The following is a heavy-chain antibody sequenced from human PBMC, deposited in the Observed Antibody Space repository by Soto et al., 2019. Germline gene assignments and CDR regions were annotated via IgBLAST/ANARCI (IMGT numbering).Heavy chain of an antibody. CDR3: AREGIAVAGHESYYGMDV. J-gene: IGHJ6*02. V-gene: IGHV1-2*02. CDR1: GYTFTGYY. Sequence: GASVKVSCKASGYTFTGYYMHWVRQAPGQGLEWMGWINPNSGVTNYAQKFQGRVTMTRDTSISTAYMELSRLRSDDTAVYYCAREGIAVAGHESYYGMDVWGQGTTVTVSS. D-gene: IGHD6-19*01. CDR2: INPNSGVT.